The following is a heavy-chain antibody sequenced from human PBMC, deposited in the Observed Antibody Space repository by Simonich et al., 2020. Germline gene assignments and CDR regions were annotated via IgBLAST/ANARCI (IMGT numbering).Heavy chain of an antibody. Sequence: EVQLVESGGGLVQPGGSLRLSCAASGFTFSSYEMNLVRQAPGKVLEWVSYISSSGSTLYYAYTVKGRFTISRDNAKNSLYLQMNSLRAEDTAVYYCARDFRLQLVEIGTYYYYGMDVWGQGTTVTVSS. D-gene: IGHD6-6*01. J-gene: IGHJ6*02. CDR3: ARDFRLQLVEIGTYYYYGMDV. V-gene: IGHV3-48*03. CDR2: ISSSGSTL. CDR1: GFTFSSYE.